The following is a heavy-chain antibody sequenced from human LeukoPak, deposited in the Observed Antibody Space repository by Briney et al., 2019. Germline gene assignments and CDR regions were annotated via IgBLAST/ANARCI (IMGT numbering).Heavy chain of an antibody. V-gene: IGHV3-11*01. D-gene: IGHD1-26*01. CDR2: ISSSGSTI. J-gene: IGHJ3*02. CDR3: ASEGSIVGATTGADAFDI. CDR1: GFTFSDYY. Sequence: KPGGSLRLSCAASGFTFSDYYMSWIRQTPGKGLEWVSYISSSGSTIYYADSVKGRFTISRDNAKNSLYLQMNSLRAEDTAVYYCASEGSIVGATTGADAFDIWGQGTMVTVSS.